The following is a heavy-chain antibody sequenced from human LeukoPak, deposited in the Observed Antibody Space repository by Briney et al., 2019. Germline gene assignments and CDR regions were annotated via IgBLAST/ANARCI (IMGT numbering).Heavy chain of an antibody. J-gene: IGHJ4*02. V-gene: IGHV1-24*01. Sequence: ASVTVSCTVSGYTLTELSMHWVRQAPGKGLEWMGGFDPEDGETIYAQKFQGRVTMTEDTSTDTAYMELSSLRSEDTAVYYCATDYVVRGVIDYWGQGTLVTVSS. D-gene: IGHD3-10*01. CDR3: ATDYVVRGVIDY. CDR1: GYTLTELS. CDR2: FDPEDGET.